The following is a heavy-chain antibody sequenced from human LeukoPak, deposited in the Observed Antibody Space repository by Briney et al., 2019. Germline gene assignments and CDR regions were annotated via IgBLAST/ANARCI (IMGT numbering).Heavy chain of an antibody. D-gene: IGHD3-10*01. Sequence: GASVKVSCKASGYTFSDYYMYWVRQAPGRGLEWMGWINPNSGGTNYAQKFQGRVTMTRDTSISTAYMELSRLRSDDTAVYYCARLGKFGPFDYWGQGTLVTVSS. CDR2: INPNSGGT. CDR3: ARLGKFGPFDY. CDR1: GYTFSDYY. V-gene: IGHV1-2*02. J-gene: IGHJ4*02.